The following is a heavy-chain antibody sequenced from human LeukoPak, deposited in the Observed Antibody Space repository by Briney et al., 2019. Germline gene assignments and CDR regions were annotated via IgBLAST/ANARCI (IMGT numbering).Heavy chain of an antibody. CDR2: INSDGRTT. D-gene: IGHD1-1*01. CDR1: GFTFSTYW. J-gene: IGHJ4*02. Sequence: PGGSLRLSCAASGFTFSTYWMHWVRQAPGKGLVWISGINSDGRTTNYADSVKGRFTISRDNAKNTVYLQMNSLRAEDTAVYYCAKHQGGSTGTDVGDYWGQGTLITVSS. V-gene: IGHV3-74*01. CDR3: AKHQGGSTGTDVGDY.